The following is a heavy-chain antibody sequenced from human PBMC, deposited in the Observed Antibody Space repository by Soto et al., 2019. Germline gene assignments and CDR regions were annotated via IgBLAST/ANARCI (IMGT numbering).Heavy chain of an antibody. CDR1: GFPFSSYW. Sequence: GSLSLYCAASGFPFSSYWLSWVRQATGKGLEWVANIKQDGSEKYYVDSVKGRFTISRDNAKNSLYLQMNSLRAEDTAVYYCARDKYYDILTGSKYWGQGTLVTVSS. J-gene: IGHJ4*02. V-gene: IGHV3-7*01. D-gene: IGHD3-9*01. CDR3: ARDKYYDILTGSKY. CDR2: IKQDGSEK.